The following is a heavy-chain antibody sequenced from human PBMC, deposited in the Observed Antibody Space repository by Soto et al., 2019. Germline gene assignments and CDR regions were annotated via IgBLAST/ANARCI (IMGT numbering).Heavy chain of an antibody. J-gene: IGHJ3*02. CDR3: ARDQRGPRGWYFGAFDI. CDR2: IYSGGST. D-gene: IGHD6-19*01. V-gene: IGHV3-66*01. CDR1: GFTVSSNY. Sequence: EVQLVESGGGSVQPGGSLRLSCAASGFTVSSNYMSWVRQAPGKGLECVSVIYSGGSTYYADSVKGRFTISRDNSKNTLYLQMNSLRGEDTAMYYCARDQRGPRGWYFGAFDIWGQGTMVTVSS.